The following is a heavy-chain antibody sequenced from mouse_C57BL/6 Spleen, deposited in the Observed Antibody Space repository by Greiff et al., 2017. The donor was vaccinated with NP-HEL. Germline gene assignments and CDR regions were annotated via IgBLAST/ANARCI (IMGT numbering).Heavy chain of an antibody. CDR3: ERGGYYYGSSYLWFAY. J-gene: IGHJ3*01. V-gene: IGHV1-26*01. Sequence: VQLQQSGPELVKPGASVKISCKASGYTFTDYYMNWVKQSHGKSLEWIGDINPNNGGTSYNQKFKGKATLTVDKSSSTAYMELRSLTSEDSAVYYCERGGYYYGSSYLWFAYWGQGTLVTVSA. CDR1: GYTFTDYY. CDR2: INPNNGGT. D-gene: IGHD1-1*01.